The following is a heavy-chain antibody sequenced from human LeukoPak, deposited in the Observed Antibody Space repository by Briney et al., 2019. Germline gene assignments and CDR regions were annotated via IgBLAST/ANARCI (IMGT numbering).Heavy chain of an antibody. CDR2: IVGSSST. D-gene: IGHD6-13*01. CDR1: GFTFSNFA. Sequence: GGPLTLSCAASGFTFSNFAMTWVRQAPGRGLEWVSSIVGSSSTYYADSLKGRFTISRDNAKNSLYLQMNSLRAEDTAVYYCARIGAGSSRDYWGQGTLVTVSS. CDR3: ARIGAGSSRDY. J-gene: IGHJ4*02. V-gene: IGHV3-21*01.